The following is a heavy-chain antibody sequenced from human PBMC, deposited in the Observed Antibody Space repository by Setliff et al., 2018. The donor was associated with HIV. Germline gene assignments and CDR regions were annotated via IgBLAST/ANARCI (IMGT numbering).Heavy chain of an antibody. CDR3: ARVRTSYNFWVGDVFDP. J-gene: IGHJ5*02. CDR1: GYNFTNYG. CDR2: INTNTGYP. V-gene: IGHV7-4-1*02. D-gene: IGHD1-1*01. Sequence: ASVKVSCKASGYNFTNYGINWVRQDPGQGLEWMGWINTNTGYPTYAQAFRGRFVFSLDTSVSTAYLEISSLEAEDTAVYFCARVRTSYNFWVGDVFDPWGQGT.